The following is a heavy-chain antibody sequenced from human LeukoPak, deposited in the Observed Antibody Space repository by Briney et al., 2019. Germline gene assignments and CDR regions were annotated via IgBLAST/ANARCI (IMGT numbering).Heavy chain of an antibody. CDR1: GGSFSGYY. CDR2: INHSGST. CDR3: ARGPRGLPFDY. Sequence: PSETLSLTCAVYGGSFSGYYWSWIRQPPGKGLEWIGEINHSGSTNYNPSLKSRVTISVDTSKNQFSLKLSSVTAADTAVYYCARGPRGLPFDYWGQGTLVTVSS. V-gene: IGHV4-34*01. J-gene: IGHJ4*02.